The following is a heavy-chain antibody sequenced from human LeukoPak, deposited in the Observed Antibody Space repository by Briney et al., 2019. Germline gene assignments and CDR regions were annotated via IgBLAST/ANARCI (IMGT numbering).Heavy chain of an antibody. D-gene: IGHD6-13*01. CDR1: GGSISSYY. V-gene: IGHV4-59*01. Sequence: SETLSLTCTVSGGSISSYYWSWIRQPPGKGLEWIGYIYYSGSTNYNPSLKSRVTISVDTSKNQFSLKLTSVAAADTAVYYCARDRSAAPPDYWGQEPRSPSPQ. J-gene: IGHJ4*01. CDR3: ARDRSAAPPDY. CDR2: IYYSGST.